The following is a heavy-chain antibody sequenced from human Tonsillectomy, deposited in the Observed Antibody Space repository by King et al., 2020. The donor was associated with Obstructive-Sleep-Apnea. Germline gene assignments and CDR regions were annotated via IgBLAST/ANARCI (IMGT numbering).Heavy chain of an antibody. CDR2: ISGSGGCT. V-gene: IGHV3-23*04. J-gene: IGHJ4*02. CDR1: GFTFSSYA. CDR3: AKGRDGYPIRTFDY. Sequence: VQLVESGGGLVQPGGSLRLSCASSGFTFSSYAMSCVRHAPGKGLEWVSAISGSGGCTYDAASVQVRFTISIENSKNTLYLQMNSLRAEDTAVYYCAKGRDGYPIRTFDYWGQGTLVTVSS. D-gene: IGHD5-24*01.